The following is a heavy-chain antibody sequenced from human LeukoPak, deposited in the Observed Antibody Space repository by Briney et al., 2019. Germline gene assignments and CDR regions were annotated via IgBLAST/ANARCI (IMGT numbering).Heavy chain of an antibody. V-gene: IGHV3-23*01. Sequence: QSGGSLRLSRAASGFTFSSHALSWVRQAPGKGLEWVSSLSGSGYNTYYADSVKGRFTISRDNSKNTVYLQMNSLRAEDTAVYYCAKDPYGTRYFDYWGQGTLVTVSS. CDR2: LSGSGYNT. J-gene: IGHJ4*02. D-gene: IGHD2-2*01. CDR3: AKDPYGTRYFDY. CDR1: GFTFSSHA.